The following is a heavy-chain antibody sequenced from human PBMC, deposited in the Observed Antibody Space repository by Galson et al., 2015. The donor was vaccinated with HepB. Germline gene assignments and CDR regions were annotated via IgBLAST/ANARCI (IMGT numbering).Heavy chain of an antibody. D-gene: IGHD6-13*01. CDR2: ISYDGSNI. CDR1: GFIFNNYA. V-gene: IGHV3-30-3*01. CDR3: ARLFSSSWSDY. Sequence: SLRLSCAASGFIFNNYAIHWVRQAPGKGLEWVAVISYDGSNIDYADSVKGRFTISRDNAKNSLYLQINSLRAEDTAVYYCARLFSSSWSDYWGQGTLVTVSS. J-gene: IGHJ4*02.